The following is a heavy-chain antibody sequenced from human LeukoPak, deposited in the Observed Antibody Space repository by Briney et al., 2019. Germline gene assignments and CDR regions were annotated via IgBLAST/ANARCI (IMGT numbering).Heavy chain of an antibody. V-gene: IGHV4-59*11. CDR1: GGSISSHY. CDR2: ISNSGST. J-gene: IGHJ2*01. Sequence: PSETLSLTCTVSGGSISSHYWTWIRQSPVKGLEWIGDISNSGSTSYNPPLKSRVTISMDTPKNQFSLKLTSVTAADTAVYYCTRDREDHNLGVWYFDPWGRGTLVTVSS. CDR3: TRDREDHNLGVWYFDP. D-gene: IGHD3-16*01.